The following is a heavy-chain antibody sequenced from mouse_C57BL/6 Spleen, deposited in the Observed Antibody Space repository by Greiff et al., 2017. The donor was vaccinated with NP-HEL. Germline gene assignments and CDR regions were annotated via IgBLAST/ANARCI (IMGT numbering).Heavy chain of an antibody. CDR3: AFYDYLYYAMDY. V-gene: IGHV1-7*01. J-gene: IGHJ4*01. CDR1: GYTFTSYW. Sequence: VQLKESGAELAKPGASVKLSCKASGYTFTSYWMHWVKQRPGQGLEWIGYINPSSGYTKYNQKFKDKATLTADKSSSTAYMQLSSLTYEDSAVYYCAFYDYLYYAMDYWGQGTSVTVSS. D-gene: IGHD2-4*01. CDR2: INPSSGYT.